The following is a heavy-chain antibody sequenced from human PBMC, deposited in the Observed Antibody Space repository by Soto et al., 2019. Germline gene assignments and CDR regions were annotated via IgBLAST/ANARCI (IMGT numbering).Heavy chain of an antibody. J-gene: IGHJ3*02. V-gene: IGHV2-5*02. Sequence: QITLKESGPTLVKPTQTLTLTCTFSGFSLSTSGVGVGWIRQPPGKALEWLALIYWDDDKRYRPSLKSRLTITKDHSKNQVVHTKTNMDPVDTATYYCAHAQKPYAFDIRGQGTMVTVSS. CDR3: AHAQKPYAFDI. CDR1: GFSLSTSGVG. CDR2: IYWDDDK.